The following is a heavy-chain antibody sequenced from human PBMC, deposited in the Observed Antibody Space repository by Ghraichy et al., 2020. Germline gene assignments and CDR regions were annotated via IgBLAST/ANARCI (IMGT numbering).Heavy chain of an antibody. CDR2: ISGSGGST. D-gene: IGHD4-11*01. V-gene: IGHV3-23*01. Sequence: GGSLRLSCAASGFTFSSYAMSWVRQAPGKGLEWVSAISGSGGSTYYADSVKGRFTLSRDNSKNTLYLQMNSLRAEDTAVYYCASYSNYGDYYYYGMDVWGQGTTVTVSS. CDR1: GFTFSSYA. J-gene: IGHJ6*02. CDR3: ASYSNYGDYYYYGMDV.